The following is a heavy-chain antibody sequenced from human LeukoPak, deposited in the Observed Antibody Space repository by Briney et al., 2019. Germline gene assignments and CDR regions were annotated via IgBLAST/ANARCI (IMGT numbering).Heavy chain of an antibody. CDR3: TREGVDIVGDY. J-gene: IGHJ4*02. V-gene: IGHV3-23*01. CDR1: GFTFSSYA. Sequence: GGSLRLSCAASGFTFSSYAMSWVRQAPGKGLEWVSAISGSGGSTYYADSVKGRFTISRDNSKNTLYLQMNSLKTEDTAVYYCTREGVDIVGDYWGQGTLVTVSS. D-gene: IGHD5-12*01. CDR2: ISGSGGST.